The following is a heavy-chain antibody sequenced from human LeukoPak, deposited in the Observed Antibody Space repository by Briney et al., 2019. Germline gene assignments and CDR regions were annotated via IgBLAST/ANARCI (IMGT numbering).Heavy chain of an antibody. V-gene: IGHV3-23*01. J-gene: IGHJ4*02. CDR2: ISGSGGST. D-gene: IGHD7-27*01. Sequence: PSETLSLTCTVSGYSISSGYYWGWIRQAPGKGLEWVSAISGSGGSTYYADSVKGRFTISRDNSKNTLYLQMNSLRAEDTAVYYCASTGAPHDYWGQGTLVTVSS. CDR3: ASTGAPHDY. CDR1: GYSISSGYY.